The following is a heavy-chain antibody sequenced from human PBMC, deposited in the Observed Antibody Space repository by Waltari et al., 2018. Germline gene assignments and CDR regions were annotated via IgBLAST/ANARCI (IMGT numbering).Heavy chain of an antibody. J-gene: IGHJ4*02. V-gene: IGHV5-10-1*01. CDR1: GYTFVNYW. CDR2: IDPSDSYT. Sequence: EVQLVQSGAEVKKPGASLRTSCKGSGYTFVNYWIPWVRQMPGKGLEWMGTIDPSDSYTNYSPSFRGRVAISVDKSISTAYLQWNSLKASDTAIYYCARLFLSSSSWSHYFDYWGQGTLVTVSS. CDR3: ARLFLSSSSWSHYFDY. D-gene: IGHD6-13*01.